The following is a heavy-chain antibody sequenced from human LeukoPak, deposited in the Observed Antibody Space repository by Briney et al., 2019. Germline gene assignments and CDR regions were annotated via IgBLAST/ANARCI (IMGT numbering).Heavy chain of an antibody. J-gene: IGHJ3*01. CDR2: IIPIFGTA. CDR3: ARESTYSVVVDSYAFDV. CDR1: GGTFSSYA. V-gene: IGHV1-69*05. D-gene: IGHD2-21*01. Sequence: SVKVSCKASGGTFSSYAISWVRQAPGQGLEWMGRIIPIFGTANYAQKFQGRVTITTDGSTSTAYMGLSSLRSEDTAVYYCARESTYSVVVDSYAFDVWGQGTLVTVSS.